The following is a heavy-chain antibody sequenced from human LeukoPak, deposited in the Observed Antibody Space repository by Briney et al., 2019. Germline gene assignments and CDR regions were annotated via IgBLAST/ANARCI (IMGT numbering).Heavy chain of an antibody. J-gene: IGHJ4*02. V-gene: IGHV4-4*07. CDR3: ARTPGYSSSWRFDY. Sequence: SETLSLTCTVSGGSISGYYWSWIRQPAGKGLEWIGRIYASGSTNYNPSLKSRVTISVDTSKNQFSLKLSSVTAADTAVYYCARTPGYSSSWRFDYWGQGTLVTVSS. CDR1: GGSISGYY. D-gene: IGHD6-13*01. CDR2: IYASGST.